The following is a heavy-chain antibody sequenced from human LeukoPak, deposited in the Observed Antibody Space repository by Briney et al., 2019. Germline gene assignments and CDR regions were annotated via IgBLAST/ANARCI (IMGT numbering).Heavy chain of an antibody. CDR3: ARGEGDYNPLDY. J-gene: IGHJ4*02. CDR1: GGSISSYY. CDR2: IYYSGST. Sequence: SETLSLTCSVSGGSISSYYWSWIRQPPGKGLEWIGYIYYSGSTNYNPSLKSRVTISVDTSKNQFPLKLSSVTAADTAVYYCARGEGDYNPLDYWGQGTLVTVSP. V-gene: IGHV4-59*01. D-gene: IGHD3-10*01.